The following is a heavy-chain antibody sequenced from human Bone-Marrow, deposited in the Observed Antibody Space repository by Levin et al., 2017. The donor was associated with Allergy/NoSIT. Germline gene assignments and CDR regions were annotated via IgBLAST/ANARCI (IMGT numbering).Heavy chain of an antibody. V-gene: IGHV3-23*01. CDR1: GFTFSSYG. Sequence: PGGSLRLSCAASGFTFSSYGMSWVRQAPRKGLEWVSAISGSGGSTYYADSVKGRFTISRDNSKNTLYLQMNSLRAEDTAVYYCAKGLDSSGWPYFDYWGQGTLVTVSS. CDR2: ISGSGGST. CDR3: AKGLDSSGWPYFDY. J-gene: IGHJ4*02. D-gene: IGHD6-19*01.